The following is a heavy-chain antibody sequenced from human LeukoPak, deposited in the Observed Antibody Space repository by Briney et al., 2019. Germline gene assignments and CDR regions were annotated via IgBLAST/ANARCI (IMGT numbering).Heavy chain of an antibody. CDR2: INPSGGST. J-gene: IGHJ4*02. D-gene: IGHD6-6*01. V-gene: IGHV1-46*01. CDR3: VREAKQLTLYRTYYFDY. CDR1: GYTFTSYY. Sequence: ASVKVSCKASGYTFTSYYMHWVRQAPGQGLEWMGIINPSGGSTSYAQKFQGRVTMTRDTSTSTVYMELSSLRSEDTAVYYCVREAKQLTLYRTYYFDYWGQGTLVTVSS.